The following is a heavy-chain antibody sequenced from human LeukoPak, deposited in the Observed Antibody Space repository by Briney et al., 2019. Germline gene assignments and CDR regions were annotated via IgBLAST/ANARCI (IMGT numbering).Heavy chain of an antibody. CDR3: ARVSSGRYFDY. D-gene: IGHD6-19*01. CDR2: ISSSSTYT. Sequence: GGSLILSCAASGFTFSDYYMSWIRQAPGKGLEWVSSISSSSTYTNYADSVKGRFTISRDNAKNSLYLQMNSLRAEDTALYYCARVSSGRYFDYWGQGTLVTVSS. V-gene: IGHV3-11*06. CDR1: GFTFSDYY. J-gene: IGHJ4*02.